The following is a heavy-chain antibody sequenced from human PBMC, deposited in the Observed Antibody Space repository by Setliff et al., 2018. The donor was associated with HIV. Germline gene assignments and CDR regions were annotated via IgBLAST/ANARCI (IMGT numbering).Heavy chain of an antibody. D-gene: IGHD3-3*01. CDR1: GYSFTTYW. CDR3: ARHAGPRNFWSGYSSGMDV. V-gene: IGHV5-51*01. Sequence: PGESLKISCKGSGYSFTTYWIGWVRQMPGKGLEWMGIIYPGDSDTGYSPSFQGQVTISADKSIATAYLQWSSLKASDTAMYYCARHAGPRNFWSGYSSGMDVWGKGTTVTVSS. CDR2: IYPGDSDT. J-gene: IGHJ6*03.